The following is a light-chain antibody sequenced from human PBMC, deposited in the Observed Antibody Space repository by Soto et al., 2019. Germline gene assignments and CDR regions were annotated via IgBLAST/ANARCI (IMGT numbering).Light chain of an antibody. J-gene: IGKJ1*01. CDR3: QQYDSTPPT. Sequence: EIVLTQSPGTLSLSPGERATLSCRASQRVNSNNLAWYQRKPGQAPRLLIYGASNRATDIPYRFSASGSGTDFTLTITRLEAEDFAVYYCQQYDSTPPTFGQGTKVEVK. CDR1: QRVNSNN. V-gene: IGKV3-20*01. CDR2: GAS.